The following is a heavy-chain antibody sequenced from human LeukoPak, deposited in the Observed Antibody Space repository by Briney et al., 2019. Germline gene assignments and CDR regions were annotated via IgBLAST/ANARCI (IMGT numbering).Heavy chain of an antibody. J-gene: IGHJ4*02. Sequence: PSETLSLTCTVSGGSITSKNYYWGWIRQSPGKGLEWIGSTHYSGSSYYNPSLKSRVFISVDTSKSQFFLRVSSVTVADTAIYYCARQQGYYDFETATAFPPYYFDSWGQGTLVTSSS. V-gene: IGHV4-39*01. CDR3: ARQQGYYDFETATAFPPYYFDS. CDR1: GGSITSKNYY. D-gene: IGHD3-3*01. CDR2: THYSGSS.